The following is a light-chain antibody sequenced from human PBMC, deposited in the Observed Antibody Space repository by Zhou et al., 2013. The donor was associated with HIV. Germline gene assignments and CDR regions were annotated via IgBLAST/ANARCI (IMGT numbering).Light chain of an antibody. CDR1: QSVSRSY. Sequence: EVVLTQSPVTLSLSPGERATLACRASQSVCSSQSVSRSYVAWDQQKPGQAPRLLIYGASTRATGIPDRFSGSGSGTDFTLTINRLEPEDFAVYYCQQSDDSRTWTFGRGTKVEV. CDR2: GAS. CDR3: QQSDDSRTWT. V-gene: IGKV3-20*01. J-gene: IGKJ1*01.